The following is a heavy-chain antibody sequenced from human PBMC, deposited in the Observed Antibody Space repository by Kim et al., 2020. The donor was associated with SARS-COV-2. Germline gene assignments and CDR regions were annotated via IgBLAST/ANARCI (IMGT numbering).Heavy chain of an antibody. V-gene: IGHV4-59*01. CDR2: IYYSGST. CDR3: ARDTVPYWYFDL. D-gene: IGHD4-4*01. CDR1: GGYIISYY. Sequence: SETLSLTCTVSGGYIISYYWSWIRQPPGKGLDWLGYIYYSGSTNYNPSLKSRVTISVDTSKNQFSLKLSYVTAAYTAVYYCARDTVPYWYFDLWGRGTLVTVSS. J-gene: IGHJ2*01.